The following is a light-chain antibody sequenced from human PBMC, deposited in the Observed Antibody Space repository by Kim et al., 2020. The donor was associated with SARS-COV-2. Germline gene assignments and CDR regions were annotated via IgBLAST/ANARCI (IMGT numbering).Light chain of an antibody. CDR3: QAWDSSTEVV. CDR1: KLGDKY. CDR2: HNI. V-gene: IGLV3-1*01. Sequence: SYELTQPPSVSVSPGQTASITCSGGKLGDKYAHWYQQKPGQSPVLVIFHNIKRSSGIPERFSGSNSGNTATLTISGTQAMDEADYYCQAWDSSTEVVFGGGTQLTVL. J-gene: IGLJ2*01.